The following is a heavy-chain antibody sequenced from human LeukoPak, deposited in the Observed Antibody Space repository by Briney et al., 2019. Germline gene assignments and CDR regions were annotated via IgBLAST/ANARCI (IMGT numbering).Heavy chain of an antibody. Sequence: GGSLRLSCAASGFTFNNYWMSWVRQAPGKGLEWVSAISGSGGSTYYADSVKGRFTISRDNSKNTLYLQMNSLRAEDTAVYYCAEALGIVVVVAANINWFDPWGQGTLVTVSS. V-gene: IGHV3-23*01. CDR3: AEALGIVVVVAANINWFDP. D-gene: IGHD2-15*01. CDR1: GFTFNNYW. J-gene: IGHJ5*02. CDR2: ISGSGGST.